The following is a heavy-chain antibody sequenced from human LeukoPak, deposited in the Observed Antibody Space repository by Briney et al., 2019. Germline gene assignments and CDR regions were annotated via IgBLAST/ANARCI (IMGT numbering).Heavy chain of an antibody. D-gene: IGHD2-2*01. CDR2: IYYSGST. CDR1: GGSISSSSYY. V-gene: IGHV4-39*01. Sequence: SETLSLTCTVSGGSISSSSYYWGWIRQPPGKGLEWIGSIYYSGSTYYNPSLKSRVTISVDTSKNQFSLKLSSVTAADTAVYYCARLRQLTHRRFIDYWGQGTLVTVSS. CDR3: ARLRQLTHRRFIDY. J-gene: IGHJ4*02.